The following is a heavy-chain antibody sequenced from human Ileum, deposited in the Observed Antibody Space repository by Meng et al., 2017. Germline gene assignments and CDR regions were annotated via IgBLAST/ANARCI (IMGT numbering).Heavy chain of an antibody. V-gene: IGHV4-30-4*01. J-gene: IGHJ4*02. CDR2: IYYDGSS. CDR1: NGSLTNVNNY. Sequence: QVQLQESGPGLVKPSQTLSLTCRVSNGSLTNVNNYWNWIRQAPGQALETIGYIYYDGSSYATPSLKSRVTMSIDTSTNQFSLRLDSVTAADTAVYYCAREFYVDTAMVIDSWGPGALVTVSS. CDR3: AREFYVDTAMVIDS. D-gene: IGHD5-18*01.